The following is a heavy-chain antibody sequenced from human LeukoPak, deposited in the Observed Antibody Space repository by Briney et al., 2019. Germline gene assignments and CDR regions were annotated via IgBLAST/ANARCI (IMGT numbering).Heavy chain of an antibody. D-gene: IGHD3-10*01. CDR3: ARQFGSGGNDC. CDR2: IYHSGST. V-gene: IGHV4-38-2*01. J-gene: IGHJ4*02. CDR1: GYSISSGYY. Sequence: SETLSLTCAVSGYSISSGYYWGWIRQPPGKGLEWIGSIYHSGSTYYNPSLKSRVTISVDTSKNQFSLKLSSVTAADTAVYYCARQFGSGGNDCWGQGTLVTVSS.